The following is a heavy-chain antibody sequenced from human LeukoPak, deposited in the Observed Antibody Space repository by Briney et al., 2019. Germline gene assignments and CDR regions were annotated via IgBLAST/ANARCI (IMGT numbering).Heavy chain of an antibody. CDR2: INPNSGGT. CDR3: ARVGPLPYSSSWYWRGPETMQTPTRFDY. V-gene: IGHV1-2*02. D-gene: IGHD6-13*01. CDR1: EYTFTGYY. Sequence: ASVKVSCKASEYTFTGYYMHWVRQAPGQGLEWMGWINPNSGGTNYAQKFQGRVTMTRDTSISTAYMELSRLRSDDTAVYYCARVGPLPYSSSWYWRGPETMQTPTRFDYWGQGTLVTVSS. J-gene: IGHJ4*02.